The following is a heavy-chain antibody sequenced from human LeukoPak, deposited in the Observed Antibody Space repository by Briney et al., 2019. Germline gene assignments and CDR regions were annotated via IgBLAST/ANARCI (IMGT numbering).Heavy chain of an antibody. D-gene: IGHD6-19*01. J-gene: IGHJ6*03. CDR1: GYSISSGYY. V-gene: IGHV4-38-2*02. Sequence: KPSETLSLTCTVSGYSISSGYYWGWIRQPPGKGLEWIGEINHSGSTNYNPSLKSRVTISVDTSKNQFSLKLSSVTAADTAVYYCARARKIAVAGTAYYYYYMDVWGKGTTVTISS. CDR2: INHSGST. CDR3: ARARKIAVAGTAYYYYYMDV.